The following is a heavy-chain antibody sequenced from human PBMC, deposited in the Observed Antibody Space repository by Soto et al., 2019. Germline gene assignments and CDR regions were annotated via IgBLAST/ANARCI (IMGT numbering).Heavy chain of an antibody. J-gene: IGHJ4*02. CDR3: AREIAAAGPYYFDY. CDR1: GGSFSGYY. Sequence: SETLSLTCAVYGGSFSGYYWSWIRQPPGKGLGWIGEINHSGSTNYNPSLKSRVTISVDTSKNQFSLKLSSVTAADTAVYYCAREIAAAGPYYFDYWGQGTLVTVSS. V-gene: IGHV4-34*01. CDR2: INHSGST. D-gene: IGHD6-13*01.